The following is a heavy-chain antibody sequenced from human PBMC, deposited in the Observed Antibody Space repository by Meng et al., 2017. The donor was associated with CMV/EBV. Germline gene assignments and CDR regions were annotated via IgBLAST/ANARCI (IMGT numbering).Heavy chain of an antibody. CDR2: IYTSGST. V-gene: IGHV4-61*02. CDR3: ARGLITMVRGVPFDY. D-gene: IGHD3-10*01. J-gene: IGHJ4*02. CDR1: GCCSSSGSYC. Sequence: EVGPGFEKPSQTLALTCNVFGCCSSSGSYCWSWIRGPVGKGLEWIGRIYTSGSTNYNHSLKRRVTITVDASKNQFSLKMSSVTAADTAVYYCARGLITMVRGVPFDYWGQGTLVTVSS.